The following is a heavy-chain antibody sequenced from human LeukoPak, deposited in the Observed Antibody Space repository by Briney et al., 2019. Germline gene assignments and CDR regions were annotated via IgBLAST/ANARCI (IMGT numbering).Heavy chain of an antibody. D-gene: IGHD4-17*01. Sequence: PSETLSLTCNVSGVSISTFYWTWIRQPPGRDLEGIGYIYYSGSTNYNPSLKSRVTISVDTSKNQFSLNLRSVTAADTAVYYCARVYGDYSREQFWLDPWGQGTLVTVSS. CDR3: ARVYGDYSREQFWLDP. V-gene: IGHV4-59*01. J-gene: IGHJ5*02. CDR1: GVSISTFY. CDR2: IYYSGST.